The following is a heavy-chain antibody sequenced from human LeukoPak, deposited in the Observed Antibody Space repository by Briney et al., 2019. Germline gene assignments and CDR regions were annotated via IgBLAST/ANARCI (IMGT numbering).Heavy chain of an antibody. Sequence: GGSLRLSCAASGFTFSSYAMSWVRQAPGKGLEWDSAISGSGGSTYYADSVKGRFTISRDNSKNTLYLQMNSLRAEDTAVYYCAKQYYYGSGSPYFDYWGQGTLVTVSS. D-gene: IGHD3-10*01. V-gene: IGHV3-23*01. CDR3: AKQYYYGSGSPYFDY. CDR1: GFTFSSYA. J-gene: IGHJ4*02. CDR2: ISGSGGST.